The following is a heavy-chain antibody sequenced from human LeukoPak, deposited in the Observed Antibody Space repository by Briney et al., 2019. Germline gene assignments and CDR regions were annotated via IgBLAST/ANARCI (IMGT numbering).Heavy chain of an antibody. Sequence: PSETLSLTCTVSGGSISSSSYYGGWIRQPPGKGLEWIGNTYYGGNTYYNPSLKSRVTISVDTSKNQFSLELNSVTAADTAVYYCAAAFDYWGQGTLVTVSS. CDR2: TYYGGNT. CDR3: AAAFDY. V-gene: IGHV4-39*01. CDR1: GGSISSSSYY. D-gene: IGHD6-25*01. J-gene: IGHJ4*02.